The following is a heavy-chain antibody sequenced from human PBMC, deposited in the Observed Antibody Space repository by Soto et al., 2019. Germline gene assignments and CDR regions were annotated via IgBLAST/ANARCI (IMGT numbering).Heavy chain of an antibody. CDR3: ARDWTGDTCPCLDV. D-gene: IGHD3-3*01. CDR2: FSGSGGST. J-gene: IGHJ6*02. Sequence: EVQLLESGGGLVQPGGSLRLSCAAAGFTFSNYALTWVRQSPGKGLEWVSTFSGSGGSTYYADSVRGRFTISRDNSKNTLFLQMNSLRVEDTGIYCCARDWTGDTCPCLDVWGQGTTVSVSS. CDR1: GFTFSNYA. V-gene: IGHV3-23*01.